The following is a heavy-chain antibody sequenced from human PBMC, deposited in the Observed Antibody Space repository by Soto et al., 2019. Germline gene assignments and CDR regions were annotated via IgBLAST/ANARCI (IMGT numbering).Heavy chain of an antibody. J-gene: IGHJ6*03. V-gene: IGHV3-11*01. Sequence: QVQLVESGGGLVKPGGSLRLSCAASGFTFSDYYMSWIRQAPGKGLEWVSYISSSGSTIYYADSVKGRFTISRDNAKNSLYLHMNSLRAEDTAVYYCARDRNDILTGFRGAGDYYYYMDVWGKGTTVTVSS. CDR1: GFTFSDYY. CDR3: ARDRNDILTGFRGAGDYYYYMDV. CDR2: ISSSGSTI. D-gene: IGHD3-9*01.